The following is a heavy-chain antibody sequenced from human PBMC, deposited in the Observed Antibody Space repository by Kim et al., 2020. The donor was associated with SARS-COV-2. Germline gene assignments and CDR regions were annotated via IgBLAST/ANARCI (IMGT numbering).Heavy chain of an antibody. Sequence: GESLKISCKGSGYSFTSYWIGWVRQMPGKGLEWMGIIYPGDSDTRYSPSFQGQVTISADKSISTAYLQWSSLKASDTAMYYCARPRGLDYGSGSYPAGWFDPWGQGTLVTVSS. V-gene: IGHV5-51*01. CDR2: IYPGDSDT. J-gene: IGHJ5*02. CDR1: GYSFTSYW. CDR3: ARPRGLDYGSGSYPAGWFDP. D-gene: IGHD3-10*01.